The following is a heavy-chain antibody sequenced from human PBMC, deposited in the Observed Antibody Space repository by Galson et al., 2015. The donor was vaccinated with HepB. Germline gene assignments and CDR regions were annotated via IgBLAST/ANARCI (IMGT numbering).Heavy chain of an antibody. Sequence: SLRLSCAASGFTFSSYAMHWVRQAPGKGLEWVAVISYDGSNKYYADSVKGRFTISRDNSKNTLYLQMNSLRAEDTAVYYCARDQDSSGYYFGGMGVWGQGTTVTVSS. D-gene: IGHD3-22*01. CDR3: ARDQDSSGYYFGGMGV. CDR1: GFTFSSYA. J-gene: IGHJ6*02. CDR2: ISYDGSNK. V-gene: IGHV3-30-3*01.